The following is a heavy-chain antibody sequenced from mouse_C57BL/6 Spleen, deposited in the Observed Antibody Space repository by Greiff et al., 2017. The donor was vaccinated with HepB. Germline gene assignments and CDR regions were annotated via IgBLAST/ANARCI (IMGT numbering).Heavy chain of an antibody. CDR3: ARDRNGNCFDY. J-gene: IGHJ2*01. D-gene: IGHD2-1*01. V-gene: IGHV3-6*01. CDR2: ISYDGSN. Sequence: EVKLMESGPGLVKPSQSLSLTCSVTGYSITSGYYWNWIRQFPGNKLEWMGYISYDGSNNYNPSLKNRISITRDTSKNQFFLKLNSVTTEDTATYYCARDRNGNCFDYWGQGTTLTVSS. CDR1: GYSITSGYY.